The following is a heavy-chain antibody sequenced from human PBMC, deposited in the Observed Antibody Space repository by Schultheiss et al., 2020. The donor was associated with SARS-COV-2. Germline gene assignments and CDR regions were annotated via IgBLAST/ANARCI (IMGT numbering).Heavy chain of an antibody. CDR2: IVVGSGNT. V-gene: IGHV1-58*01. CDR1: GFTFTSSA. J-gene: IGHJ4*02. Sequence: SVKVSCKASGFTFTSSAVQWVRQARGQRLEWIGWIVVGSGNTNYAQKFQERVTITRDMSTSTAYMELSSLRSEDTAVYYCARIIAVAGLALGYWGQGTLVTVSS. D-gene: IGHD6-19*01. CDR3: ARIIAVAGLALGY.